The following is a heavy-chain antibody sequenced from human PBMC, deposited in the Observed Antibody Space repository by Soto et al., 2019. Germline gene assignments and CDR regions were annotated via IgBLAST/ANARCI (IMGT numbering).Heavy chain of an antibody. CDR1: GFTFSSYA. CDR3: AKPGGVTLTFEYFQH. V-gene: IGHV3-23*01. D-gene: IGHD2-21*02. CDR2: ISGSGDNT. J-gene: IGHJ1*01. Sequence: EVQLLESGGGLVQPGGSLRLSCAASGFTFSSYAETWVRQAPGKGLELVSSISGSGDNTYYADSVKGRFTISRDNSKNMLYLQIYNLRAEDTAVYYCAKPGGVTLTFEYFQHWGQGTLVTVSS.